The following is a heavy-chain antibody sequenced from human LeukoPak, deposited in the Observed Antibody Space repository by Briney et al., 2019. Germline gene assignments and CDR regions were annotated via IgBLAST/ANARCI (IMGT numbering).Heavy chain of an antibody. D-gene: IGHD3-22*01. Sequence: PGGSLRLSCAASGFTFSYYYMSWIRQAPGKGLEWVSYISSSGSTIYYADSVKGRFTISRDNAKNSLYLQMNSLRAEDTAVYYCARRLSYYYDSSGYYYYWGQGTLVTVSS. V-gene: IGHV3-11*01. CDR2: ISSSGSTI. CDR3: ARRLSYYYDSSGYYYY. CDR1: GFTFSYYY. J-gene: IGHJ4*02.